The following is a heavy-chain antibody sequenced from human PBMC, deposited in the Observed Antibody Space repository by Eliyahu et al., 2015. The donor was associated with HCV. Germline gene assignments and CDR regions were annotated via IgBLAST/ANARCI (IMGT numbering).Heavy chain of an antibody. Sequence: QVQLQQWGAGLLKLSEXLSLTCXXYGGSFXGDHWSWIRQPPGKGLEWVGDINHRGGTSYNSSLKSRITISVDTSKKQFSLKLNSVTAADRAIYYCARGAGSYSYALDVWGHGTTVTVSS. CDR3: ARGAGSYSYALDV. J-gene: IGHJ6*02. V-gene: IGHV4-34*01. CDR2: INHRGGT. CDR1: GGSFXGDH.